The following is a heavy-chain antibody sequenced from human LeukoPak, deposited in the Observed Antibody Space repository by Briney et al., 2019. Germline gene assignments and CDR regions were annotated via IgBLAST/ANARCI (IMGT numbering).Heavy chain of an antibody. V-gene: IGHV3-30*02. CDR1: GFTVSSNY. J-gene: IGHJ4*02. D-gene: IGHD6-19*01. CDR3: AKDYSSGWYGPFDS. CDR2: IRYDGSNK. Sequence: GGSLRLSCAASGFTVSSNYMSWVRQAPGKGLEWVTFIRYDGSNKYYADSVKGRCTISRDNSKNTLYLQMNSLRAEDTAVYHCAKDYSSGWYGPFDSWGQGTLVTVSS.